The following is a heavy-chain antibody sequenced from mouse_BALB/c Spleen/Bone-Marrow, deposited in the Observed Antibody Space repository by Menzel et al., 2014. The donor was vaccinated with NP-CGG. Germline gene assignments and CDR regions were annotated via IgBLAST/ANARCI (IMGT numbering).Heavy chain of an antibody. J-gene: IGHJ2*01. D-gene: IGHD2-1*01. V-gene: IGHV5-6-3*01. CDR1: GFTFSSYG. CDR2: INSSGGST. Sequence: EVNLVESGGGLVQPGGSLKLSCAASGFTFSSYGMSWVRQTPDKRLELVASINSSGGSTYYPDSVKGRFTISRDSAKNTLSLQMSSLKSEDTAMYYCARGNYGNYVDYFDYWGQGTTLTVSS. CDR3: ARGNYGNYVDYFDY.